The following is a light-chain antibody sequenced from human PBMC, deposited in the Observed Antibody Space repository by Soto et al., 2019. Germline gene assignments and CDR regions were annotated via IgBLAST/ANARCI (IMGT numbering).Light chain of an antibody. V-gene: IGLV2-14*01. J-gene: IGLJ1*01. CDR2: DVS. CDR3: SSYTSATTYV. CDR1: SSDVGAYNY. Sequence: QSALTQPASVSGSPGQSITISCTGTSSDVGAYNYDSWYQQYPGEAPKVIIYDVSHRPAGVSTRFSGSKSGNTASLTISGLQTQDEADYYCSSYTSATTYVFGTGTKVTVL.